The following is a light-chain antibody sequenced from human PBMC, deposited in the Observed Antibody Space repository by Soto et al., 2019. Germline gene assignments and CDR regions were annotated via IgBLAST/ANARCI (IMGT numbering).Light chain of an antibody. CDR1: QSINNR. V-gene: IGKV1-5*01. CDR3: QQYNSYPWT. CDR2: DAS. Sequence: DIQMTQSPSTLSASVGDRVTITCRASQSINNRMAWYQQKPGKAPKYLIYDASSLESGAPSRFSGSGSGTEFTLSISSLQPDDFATYYCQQYNSYPWTFGQGTKVEIK. J-gene: IGKJ1*01.